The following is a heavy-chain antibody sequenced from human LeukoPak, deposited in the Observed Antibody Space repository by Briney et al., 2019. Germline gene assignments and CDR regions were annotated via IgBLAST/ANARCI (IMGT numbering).Heavy chain of an antibody. CDR2: VYTTGNT. CDR3: ARAYSSSWHWNWFDP. Sequence: SETLSLTCTVSGGSMRSYYWSWIRQPAGKGLEWIGRVYTTGNTNYNPSLQSRVTMSVDTSKSQFSLKMSSVTAADTAVYYCARAYSSSWHWNWFDPWGQGTLVTVSS. J-gene: IGHJ5*02. D-gene: IGHD6-13*01. CDR1: GGSMRSYY. V-gene: IGHV4-4*07.